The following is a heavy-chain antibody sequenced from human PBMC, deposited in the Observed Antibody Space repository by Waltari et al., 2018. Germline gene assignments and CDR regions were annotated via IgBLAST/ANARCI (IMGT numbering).Heavy chain of an antibody. CDR3: ARGGLRYYDSGSQPYNWFGP. D-gene: IGHD3-10*01. Sequence: QLHLQMSGPGLVKPSETLSLTCTVSNGSINNFYWSWIRQPPGTGLEWLCYAYFSGTTTYNPSHKGRVTISVDTSKNQFSLKLTSVTAADTATYYCARGGLRYYDSGSQPYNWFGPWGQGIMVSVSS. CDR1: NGSINNFY. V-gene: IGHV4-59*01. J-gene: IGHJ5*02. CDR2: AYFSGTT.